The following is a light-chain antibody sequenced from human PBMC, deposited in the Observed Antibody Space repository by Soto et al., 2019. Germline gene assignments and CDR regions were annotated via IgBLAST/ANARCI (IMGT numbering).Light chain of an antibody. Sequence: SYELTQPPSVSVAPGKTASITCGGNNIGSKSVHWYQQRPGQAPVLVINFDSDRPSGIPERFSGSNSGDTATLTISRIEAGDEADYYCQVWDRSSDHYVFGTGTKVTVL. J-gene: IGLJ1*01. CDR2: FDS. V-gene: IGLV3-21*04. CDR1: NIGSKS. CDR3: QVWDRSSDHYV.